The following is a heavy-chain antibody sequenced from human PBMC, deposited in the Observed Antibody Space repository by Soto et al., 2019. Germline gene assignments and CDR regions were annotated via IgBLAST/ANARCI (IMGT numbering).Heavy chain of an antibody. D-gene: IGHD1-20*01. Sequence: ASVKVSCKASGYTFTGYYMHWVRLAPGQGLEWMGWINPNSGGTNYAQKFQGRVTMTRDTSISTAYMELSRLRSDDTAVYYCARGYNWNDVLWFDPWGQGTLVTVSS. CDR2: INPNSGGT. J-gene: IGHJ5*02. V-gene: IGHV1-2*02. CDR1: GYTFTGYY. CDR3: ARGYNWNDVLWFDP.